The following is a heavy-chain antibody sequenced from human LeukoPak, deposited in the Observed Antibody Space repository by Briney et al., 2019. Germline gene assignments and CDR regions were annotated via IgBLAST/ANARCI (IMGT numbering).Heavy chain of an antibody. CDR3: ARSDSSGAFDY. CDR2: IYTSGST. Sequence: SETLSLTCTVPVGSISSYYWSWIRQPAGKGLEWIGRIYTSGSTNYNPSLKSRVTMSVDTSKNQFSLKLSSVTAADTAVYYCARSDSSGAFDYWGQGTLVTVSS. CDR1: VGSISSYY. V-gene: IGHV4-4*07. J-gene: IGHJ4*02. D-gene: IGHD6-19*01.